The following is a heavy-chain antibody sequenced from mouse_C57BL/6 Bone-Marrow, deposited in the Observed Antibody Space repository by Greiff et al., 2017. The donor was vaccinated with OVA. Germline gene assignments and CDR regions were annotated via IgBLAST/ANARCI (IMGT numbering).Heavy chain of an antibody. CDR3: ARDNYGSSYRYFDY. CDR1: GYTFTSYW. D-gene: IGHD1-1*01. J-gene: IGHJ2*01. V-gene: IGHV1-64*01. CDR2: IHPNSGST. Sequence: QVQLQQPGAELVKPGASVKLSCKASGYTFTSYWMHWVKQRPGQGLEWIGMIHPNSGSTNYNEKFKSKATLTVDKSSSTAYMQLSSLTSEDSAVYYCARDNYGSSYRYFDYWGQGTTLTVSS.